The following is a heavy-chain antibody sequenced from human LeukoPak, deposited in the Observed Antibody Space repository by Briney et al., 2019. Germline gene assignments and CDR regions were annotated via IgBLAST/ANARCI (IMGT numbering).Heavy chain of an antibody. Sequence: SETLSLTCMVSGGSISSNAYYWGWIRQPPGKGLEYIGSIYYSGSTYYSPSLKSRVTISVDTSKNQLSLKLSSVTAADTAVYYCAIVTSYGLIDFWGQGTLVTVSS. CDR3: AIVTSYGLIDF. V-gene: IGHV4-39*02. J-gene: IGHJ4*02. CDR2: IYYSGST. D-gene: IGHD3-10*01. CDR1: GGSISSNAYY.